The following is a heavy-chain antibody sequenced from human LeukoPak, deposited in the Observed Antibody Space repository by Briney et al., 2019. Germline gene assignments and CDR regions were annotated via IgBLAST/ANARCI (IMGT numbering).Heavy chain of an antibody. CDR2: IYYSGST. V-gene: IGHV4-61*01. J-gene: IGHJ4*02. CDR1: GGSVSSGSYY. CDR3: ARDLRYDFWSGYPQYYFDY. Sequence: SETLSLTCTVSGGSVSSGSYYWSWIRQPPGKGLEWIGYIYYSGSTNYNPSLKSRVTISVDTSKNQFSLKLSSVTAADTAVYYCARDLRYDFWSGYPQYYFDYWGQGTLVTVS. D-gene: IGHD3-3*01.